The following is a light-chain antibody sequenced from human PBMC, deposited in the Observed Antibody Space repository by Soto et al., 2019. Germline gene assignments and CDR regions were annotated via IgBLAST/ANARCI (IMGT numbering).Light chain of an antibody. V-gene: IGKV3-15*01. CDR2: GAS. CDR1: QSVSSN. CDR3: QQRSNWPPIN. J-gene: IGKJ5*01. Sequence: ASQSVSSNLAWYQQKPGQAHRLIIYGASTRATGIPARFSGSGSGTEFTLTISSLQSEDFAVYYCQQRSNWPPINFGQGTRLE.